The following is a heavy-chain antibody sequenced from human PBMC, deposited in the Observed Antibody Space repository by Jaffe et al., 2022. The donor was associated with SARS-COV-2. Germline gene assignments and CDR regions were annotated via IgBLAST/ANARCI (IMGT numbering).Heavy chain of an antibody. CDR2: TWYDGSYK. D-gene: IGHD3-10*01. V-gene: IGHV3-33*01. J-gene: IGHJ5*02. CDR1: GFNFSAYA. CDR3: ARDHVAVRGVNGKFDP. Sequence: QVHLVESGGGVVQPGGSLRLSCAASGFNFSAYAMHWLRQAPGEGLEWVAVTWYDGSYKYYADSVKGRFTISRDNSKNTLYLQMSSLRAEDTAVYYCARDHVAVRGVNGKFDPWGQGTLVTVSS.